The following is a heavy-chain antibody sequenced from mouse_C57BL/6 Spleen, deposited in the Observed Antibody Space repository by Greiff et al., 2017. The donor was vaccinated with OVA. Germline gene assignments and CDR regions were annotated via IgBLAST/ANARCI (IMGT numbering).Heavy chain of an antibody. J-gene: IGHJ3*01. CDR2: IYPGDGDT. CDR1: GYAFSSYW. V-gene: IGHV1-80*01. D-gene: IGHD2-4*01. CDR3: ARKEDDYDPFAY. Sequence: VQLQQSGAELVKPGASVKISCKASGYAFSSYWMNWVKQRPGKGLEWFGQIYPGDGDTNYNGKFKGKATLTADKSSSTAYMQLSSLTSEDSAVYFCARKEDDYDPFAYWGQGTLVTVSA.